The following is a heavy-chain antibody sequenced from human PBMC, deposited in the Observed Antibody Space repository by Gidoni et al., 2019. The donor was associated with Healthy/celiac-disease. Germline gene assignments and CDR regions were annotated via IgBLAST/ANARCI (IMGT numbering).Heavy chain of an antibody. CDR3: AKFPVVVAATPHDYFDY. V-gene: IGHV3-23*01. CDR1: GFTFSSYA. Sequence: EVQLLESGGGLVQPGGSLRLSCAASGFTFSSYAMSWVRQAPGKGLGWVSAISGSGGSTYYADSVKGRFTISRDNSKNTLYLQMNSLRAEDTAVYYCAKFPVVVAATPHDYFDYWGQGTLVTVSS. CDR2: ISGSGGST. D-gene: IGHD2-15*01. J-gene: IGHJ4*02.